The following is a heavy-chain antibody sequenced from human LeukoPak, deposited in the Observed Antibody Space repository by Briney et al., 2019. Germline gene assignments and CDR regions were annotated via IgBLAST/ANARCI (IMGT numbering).Heavy chain of an antibody. J-gene: IGHJ5*02. V-gene: IGHV3-23*01. CDR3: ANTERITIFGVVIANWFDP. Sequence: AGGSLRLSCAASGFTFSSYAMSWVRQAPGKGLEWVSAISGSGGSTYYADSVKGRFTISRDNSKNSLYLQMNSLSAEDTAVYYCANTERITIFGVVIANWFDPWGQGTLVTVSS. CDR1: GFTFSSYA. CDR2: ISGSGGST. D-gene: IGHD3-3*01.